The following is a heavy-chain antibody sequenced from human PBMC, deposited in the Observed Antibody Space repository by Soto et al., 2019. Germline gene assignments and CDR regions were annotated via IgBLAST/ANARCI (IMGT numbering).Heavy chain of an antibody. Sequence: VQLVESGGGVVQPGRSLRLSCAASGFTFSSYAMHWVRQAPGKGLVWVSRINSDGSTTNYADSVKGRFTISRDNAKNTLDLQMNSLRAEDTAVYYCAPHYYDNAFEIWGQGTLVTVSS. D-gene: IGHD3-22*01. CDR2: INSDGSTT. V-gene: IGHV3-74*02. CDR3: APHYYDNAFEI. CDR1: GFTFSSYA. J-gene: IGHJ3*02.